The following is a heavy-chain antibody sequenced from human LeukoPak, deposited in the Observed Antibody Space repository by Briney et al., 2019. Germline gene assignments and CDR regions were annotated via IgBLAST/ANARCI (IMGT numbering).Heavy chain of an antibody. D-gene: IGHD3-22*01. CDR2: TNWNGGST. CDR1: GFTFDDYG. J-gene: IGHJ4*02. V-gene: IGHV3-20*04. Sequence: PGGSLRLSCVASGFTFDDYGMGWVRQVPGKGLEWVSGTNWNGGSTGYVDSVKGRFTISRDNAKNSLYLQMNSLRAEDTALYYCARGTEVYYDSSSYYSYWGQGTLVTVSS. CDR3: ARGTEVYYDSSSYYSY.